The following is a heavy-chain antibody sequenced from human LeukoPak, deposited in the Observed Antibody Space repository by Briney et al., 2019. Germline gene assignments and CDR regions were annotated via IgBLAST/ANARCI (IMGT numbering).Heavy chain of an antibody. Sequence: PGGSLTLSCAASGFTFSTSWMSWVRQAPAKGLAWVANIQQDGSAKYYVDSVKGRFTISRDNAKNSLYLQMDSLRAEDTAVYYCARFSLYDNSGYYSWLFDFWGQGTLVTVSS. CDR1: GFTFSTSW. V-gene: IGHV3-7*01. D-gene: IGHD3-22*01. CDR2: IQQDGSAK. CDR3: ARFSLYDNSGYYSWLFDF. J-gene: IGHJ4*02.